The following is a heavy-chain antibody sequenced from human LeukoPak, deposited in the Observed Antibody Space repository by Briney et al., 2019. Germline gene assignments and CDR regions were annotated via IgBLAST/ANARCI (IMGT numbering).Heavy chain of an antibody. CDR3: ARGTYNNYAFDY. Sequence: ASVKVSCKASGYTFTAYYMHWVRQAPGQGLEWMGRINPNSGGTNYAQKIQGRVTMTRDTSISTTDLDLSNLRSDDTAMYYCARGTYNNYAFDYWGQGALVTVSS. D-gene: IGHD4-11*01. CDR2: INPNSGGT. J-gene: IGHJ4*02. V-gene: IGHV1-2*06. CDR1: GYTFTAYY.